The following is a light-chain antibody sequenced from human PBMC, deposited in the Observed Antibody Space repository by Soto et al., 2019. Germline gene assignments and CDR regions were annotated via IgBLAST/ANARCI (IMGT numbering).Light chain of an antibody. V-gene: IGKV3-11*01. CDR3: QQRSSWPRT. CDR2: ETS. Sequence: EIVLTQSPATLSLSPGERATLSCRASQSVDSYLTWYQQKPGQAPRLLIYETSKRATGIPARFSGSGSGTDFTLTISSVEPEDCAVYYCQQRSSWPRTFGQGTKVEIK. CDR1: QSVDSY. J-gene: IGKJ1*01.